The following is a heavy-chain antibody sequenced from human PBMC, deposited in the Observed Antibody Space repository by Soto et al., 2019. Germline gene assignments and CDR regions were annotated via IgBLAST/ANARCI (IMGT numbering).Heavy chain of an antibody. Sequence: GGSLRLSCEGSGFTFSSYSMNWVRQAPGKGLEWVGRTRNKANSYTTEYAASVKGRFTISRDDSKNSLYLQMNSLKTEDTAVYYCAAGSSSSWPFGMDVWGQGTTVTVSS. CDR1: GFTFSSYS. D-gene: IGHD6-13*01. V-gene: IGHV3-72*01. CDR2: TRNKANSYTT. J-gene: IGHJ6*02. CDR3: AAGSSSSWPFGMDV.